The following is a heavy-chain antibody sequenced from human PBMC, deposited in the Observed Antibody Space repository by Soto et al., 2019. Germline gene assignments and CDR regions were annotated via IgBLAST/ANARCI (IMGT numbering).Heavy chain of an antibody. CDR2: ISSSSSTI. CDR1: GFSFSSYS. V-gene: IGHV3-48*02. D-gene: IGHD5-18*01. Sequence: GGSLRLSCAASGFSFSSYSMNWVRQAPGKGLEWVSYISSSSSTIYYADSVKGRFTISRDNAKDSLYLQMSSLRDEDTAVYYCTSRRDWTAVDPFDYWGLGTLVTVSS. J-gene: IGHJ4*02. CDR3: TSRRDWTAVDPFDY.